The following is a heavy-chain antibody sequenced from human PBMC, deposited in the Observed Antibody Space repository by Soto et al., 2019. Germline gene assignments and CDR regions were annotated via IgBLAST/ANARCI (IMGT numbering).Heavy chain of an antibody. CDR2: INPYSGGA. D-gene: IGHD3-10*01. CDR3: ARVIRGAYYNSPLDT. Sequence: QVQLLQSGAEVKKPGASVKVSCKASGYTFTGYFMHWVRQAPGQGLEWMGWINPYSGGADYAQSFQGRVTMTRDTSIGTVYMALSRQRFDDTAVYYCARVIRGAYYNSPLDTWGQGNVLTV. V-gene: IGHV1-2*02. J-gene: IGHJ5*02. CDR1: GYTFTGYF.